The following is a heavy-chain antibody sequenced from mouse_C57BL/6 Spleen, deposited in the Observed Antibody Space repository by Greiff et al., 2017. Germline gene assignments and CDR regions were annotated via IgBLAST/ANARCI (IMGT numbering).Heavy chain of an antibody. D-gene: IGHD2-5*01. V-gene: IGHV8-12*01. J-gene: IGHJ2*01. Sequence: LKESGPGILQSSQTLSLTCSFSGFSLSTSGLGVSWIRQPSGKGLEWLAHIYWDDDQRSNPSLKSRLTISKDTSRNQVFLKITSVDTADTATYYCARDSNYRGYFDYWGQGTTLTVSS. CDR2: IYWDDDQ. CDR3: ARDSNYRGYFDY. CDR1: GFSLSTSGLG.